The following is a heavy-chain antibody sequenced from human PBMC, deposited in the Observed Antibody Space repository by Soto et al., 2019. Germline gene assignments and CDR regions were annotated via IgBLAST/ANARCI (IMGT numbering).Heavy chain of an antibody. CDR2: ISDTGSHI. Sequence: EVQLLESGGGLVQPGGSLRLSCVGPGFSFRNFAMSCIRQAPGKGLEWISGISDTGSHIYYADSVRGRFSISRDNPKITLYLQMNSLRVNDTAVYYCAKAGSPYFNDDPFDIWGQGTMVTVSS. J-gene: IGHJ3*02. V-gene: IGHV3-23*01. CDR1: GFSFRNFA. D-gene: IGHD1-1*01. CDR3: AKAGSPYFNDDPFDI.